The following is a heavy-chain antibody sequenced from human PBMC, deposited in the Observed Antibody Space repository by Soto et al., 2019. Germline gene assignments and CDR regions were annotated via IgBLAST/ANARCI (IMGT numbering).Heavy chain of an antibody. J-gene: IGHJ6*02. V-gene: IGHV3-30-3*01. CDR1: GFTFSSYA. CDR2: ISYDGSNK. CDR3: ARDREVWLVLHYYYYGKDV. Sequence: QVQLVESGGGVVQPGRSLRLSCAASGFTFSSYAMHWVRQAPGKGLEWVAVISYDGSNKYYADSVKGRFTISRDNSKNTMYLQMNSLRAEDTAVYYCARDREVWLVLHYYYYGKDVWGRGTTVTVSS. D-gene: IGHD6-19*01.